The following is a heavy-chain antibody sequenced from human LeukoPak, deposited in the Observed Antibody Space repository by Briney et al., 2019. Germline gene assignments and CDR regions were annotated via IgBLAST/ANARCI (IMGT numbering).Heavy chain of an antibody. CDR2: ISSSGSTI. CDR3: ARDGLSLWVTSSWPH. Sequence: QPGGSLRLSCAASGFTFSSYEMNWVRQAPGKGLEWVSYISSSGSTIYYADSVKGRFTISRDNAKNSLFLQMNSLRAEDTAVYYCARDGLSLWVTSSWPHWGQGTLVTVSS. J-gene: IGHJ4*02. V-gene: IGHV3-48*03. CDR1: GFTFSSYE. D-gene: IGHD6-19*01.